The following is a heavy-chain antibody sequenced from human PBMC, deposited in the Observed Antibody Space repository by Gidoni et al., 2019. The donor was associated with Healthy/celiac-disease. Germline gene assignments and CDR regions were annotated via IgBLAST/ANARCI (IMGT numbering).Heavy chain of an antibody. Sequence: EVKLVQSGAEVKKPGESLKIACKGSGYSSTSYWIRWVRQMPGKGLEGMGIIYPGDSATRYSPSFQCQFTISADNSISTAYLQWSSLKASDTAMYYCARLAPHIQQLGSFDYWGQGTLVTVSS. CDR2: IYPGDSAT. CDR1: GYSSTSYW. D-gene: IGHD6-13*01. V-gene: IGHV5-51*01. CDR3: ARLAPHIQQLGSFDY. J-gene: IGHJ4*02.